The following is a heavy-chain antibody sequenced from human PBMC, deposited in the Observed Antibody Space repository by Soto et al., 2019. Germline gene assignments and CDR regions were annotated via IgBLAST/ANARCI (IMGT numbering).Heavy chain of an antibody. D-gene: IGHD3-10*02. J-gene: IGHJ6*02. CDR1: GFTFSRFS. V-gene: IGHV3-30*04. CDR2: ISYDGKNK. Sequence: QVQLVESGGGVVQTGRSLRLSCAASGFTFSRFSMHWVRQAPGKGLAWVAVISYDGKNKHFAESVKGRFSVSRDDSKNTIYLEINNLTGDDSAVYYCARDHGMFLSYYYYGMDVWGQGITVTVSS. CDR3: ARDHGMFLSYYYYGMDV.